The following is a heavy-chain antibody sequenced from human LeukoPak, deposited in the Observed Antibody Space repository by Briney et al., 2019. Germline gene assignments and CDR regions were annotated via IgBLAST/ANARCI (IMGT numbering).Heavy chain of an antibody. CDR1: GGSFSGYY. CDR3: ARGVRGVINLPYYFDY. V-gene: IGHV4-34*01. CDR2: INHSGST. Sequence: PSETLSLTCAVYGGSFSGYYWSWIRQPPGKGLEWIGEINHSGSTNYNPSLKSRVTISVDTSKNQFSLKLSSVTAADTAVYYCARGVRGVINLPYYFDYWGQGTLVTVSS. J-gene: IGHJ4*02. D-gene: IGHD3-10*01.